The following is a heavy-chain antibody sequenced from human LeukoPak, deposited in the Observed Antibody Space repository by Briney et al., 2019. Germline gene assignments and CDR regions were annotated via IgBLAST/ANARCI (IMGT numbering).Heavy chain of an antibody. J-gene: IGHJ4*02. CDR2: MFFTGDT. V-gene: IGHV4-59*11. D-gene: IGHD2-8*01. Sequence: SETLSLTCTVSGGSISSHYWAWLRQPPGKGLEWIGWMFFTGDTNYNPSLKSRVTISVDHSKNQFSLKLTSVTAADTAVYYCSRENGAFSPFGYWGQGYLVTVLS. CDR3: SRENGAFSPFGY. CDR1: GGSISSHY.